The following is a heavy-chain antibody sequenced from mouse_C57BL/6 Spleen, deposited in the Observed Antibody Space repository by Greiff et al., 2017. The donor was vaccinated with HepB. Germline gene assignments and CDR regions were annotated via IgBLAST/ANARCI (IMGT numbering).Heavy chain of an antibody. D-gene: IGHD1-1*01. V-gene: IGHV14-4*01. CDR2: IDPENGDT. CDR3: TTGYGSSYEAY. Sequence: EVKLMESGAELVRPGASVKLSCTASGFNIKDDYMHWVKQRPEQGLEWIGWIDPENGDTEYASKFQGKATITADPSSNTAYLQLSSLTSEDTAVYYRTTGYGSSYEAYWGQGTLVTVSA. J-gene: IGHJ3*01. CDR1: GFNIKDDY.